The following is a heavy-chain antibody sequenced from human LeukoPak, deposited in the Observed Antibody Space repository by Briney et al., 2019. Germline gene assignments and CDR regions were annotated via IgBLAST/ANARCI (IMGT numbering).Heavy chain of an antibody. CDR1: GFTFSSYA. Sequence: PGGSLRLSCAASGFTFSSYAMSWVRQAPGKGLEWVSAISGSGGSTYYADSVKGRFTISRDNAKNSVDLQMNSLGAEDTAVYYCARDLASDNGEYSWGPDYWGQGTLVTVSS. J-gene: IGHJ4*02. D-gene: IGHD4-17*01. CDR2: ISGSGGST. CDR3: ARDLASDNGEYSWGPDY. V-gene: IGHV3-23*01.